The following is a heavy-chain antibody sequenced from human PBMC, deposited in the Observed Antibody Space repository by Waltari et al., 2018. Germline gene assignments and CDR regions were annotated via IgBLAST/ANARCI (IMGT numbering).Heavy chain of an antibody. CDR2: INHSGST. J-gene: IGHJ6*03. V-gene: IGHV4-34*01. CDR3: ARAQAYCSSTSCYGRGYYYYYMDV. Sequence: QVQLQQWGAGLLKPSETLSLTCAVYGGSFSGYYWSWIRQPPGKGLEWSGDINHSGSTNYNPSLKSRVTISVDTSKNQFSLKLSSVTAADTAVYYCARAQAYCSSTSCYGRGYYYYYMDVWGKGTTVTVSS. CDR1: GGSFSGYY. D-gene: IGHD2-2*01.